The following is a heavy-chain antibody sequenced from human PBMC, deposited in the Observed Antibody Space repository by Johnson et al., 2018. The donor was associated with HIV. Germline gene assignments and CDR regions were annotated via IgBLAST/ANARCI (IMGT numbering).Heavy chain of an antibody. CDR3: AKDPGYCSGGSCYTLIGWGV. CDR1: GITVSSSY. J-gene: IGHJ3*01. D-gene: IGHD2-15*01. Sequence: VQLVESGGGLVKPGGSLRLSCAASGITVSSSYMSWVRQAPGKGLEWVSVIYSGGNTYYADSVKGRFIISRANSKNKLYLQMNSLRVEDTAVYYCAKDPGYCSGGSCYTLIGWGVWGQGTMVTVSS. CDR2: IYSGGNT. V-gene: IGHV3-66*01.